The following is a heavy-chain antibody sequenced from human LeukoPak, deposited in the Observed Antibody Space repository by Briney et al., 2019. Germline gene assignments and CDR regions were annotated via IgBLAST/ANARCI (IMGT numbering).Heavy chain of an antibody. D-gene: IGHD2-2*01. Sequence: ASVKVSRKASGGTFSSYAISWVRQAPGQGLEWMGGIIPIFGTANYAQKFQGRVTITADKSTSTAYMELSSLRADDTAVYYCAHGTMYQLDSWGQGTLVTVSS. V-gene: IGHV1-69*06. CDR1: GGTFSSYA. J-gene: IGHJ4*02. CDR3: AHGTMYQLDS. CDR2: IIPIFGTA.